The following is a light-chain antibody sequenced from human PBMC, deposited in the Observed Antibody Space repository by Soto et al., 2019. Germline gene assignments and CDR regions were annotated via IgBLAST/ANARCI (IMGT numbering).Light chain of an antibody. CDR3: QQNGALPPT. CDR2: DTS. Sequence: EVVLTQSPGTLSLSPGESATLSCRASQSVISNFLAWYQQKPAQAPRLLIYDTSNRATGITDRFSGSGSGTDFTLTISRLEPEDFAVYYCQQNGALPPTFGQGTKVEIK. CDR1: QSVISNF. J-gene: IGKJ1*01. V-gene: IGKV3-20*01.